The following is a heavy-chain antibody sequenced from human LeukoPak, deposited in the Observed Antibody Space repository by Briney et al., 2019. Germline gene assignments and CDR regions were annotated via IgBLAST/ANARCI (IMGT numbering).Heavy chain of an antibody. V-gene: IGHV4-38-2*01. CDR2: IYHSGST. CDR3: ARRDYRDV. J-gene: IGHJ6*03. Sequence: PSETLSLTCAVSGYCISSGYYRGWIRPPPRKGLELIWSIYHSGSTYYNPSLKSRVTISVDTSKNQFSLKLSSVTAADTAVYYCARRDYRDVWGKGTTVTVSS. CDR1: GYCISSGYY.